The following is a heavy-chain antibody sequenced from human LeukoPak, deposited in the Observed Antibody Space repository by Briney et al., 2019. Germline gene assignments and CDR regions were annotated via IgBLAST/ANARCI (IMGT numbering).Heavy chain of an antibody. J-gene: IGHJ4*02. CDR3: ARALRTGQGDYVPVL. D-gene: IGHD4-17*01. V-gene: IGHV5-51*01. Sequence: KRGESLKISCKASGYKFTNYWIGWVRQMPGKGLEWMTIIYPGDSETRYSPSFQGQVTISADKSIGTMYLQWSSLKASDTAMYYCARALRTGQGDYVPVLWGQGTLVIVSS. CDR2: IYPGDSET. CDR1: GYKFTNYW.